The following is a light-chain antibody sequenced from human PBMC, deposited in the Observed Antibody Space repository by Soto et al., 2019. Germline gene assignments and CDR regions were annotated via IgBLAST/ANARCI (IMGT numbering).Light chain of an antibody. CDR1: SSDVGGFNY. V-gene: IGLV2-14*01. CDR3: CSYTSSSTYV. Sequence: QSVLTRPPSASGSPGQSVTISCSGTSSDVGGFNYVSWYQQHPGKAPKLMISEVSNRPSGVSNRFSGSKSGNTASLTISGLQTEDEADYYCCSYTSSSTYVFGTGTKVTVL. CDR2: EVS. J-gene: IGLJ1*01.